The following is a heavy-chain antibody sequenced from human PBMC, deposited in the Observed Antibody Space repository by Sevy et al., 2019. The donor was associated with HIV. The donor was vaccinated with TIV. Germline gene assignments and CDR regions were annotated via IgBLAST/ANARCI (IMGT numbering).Heavy chain of an antibody. Sequence: GGSLRLSCAASGFTFSDHYMEWVRQAPGKGLEWVGRIRNKADSYTTEYAASVKGRFTISRDEPKNSLYLLMNSLKTDDTAVYYCATHAGIAAAGRVFDYWGQGTLVTVSS. CDR1: GFTFSDHY. J-gene: IGHJ4*02. V-gene: IGHV3-72*01. CDR2: IRNKADSYTT. D-gene: IGHD6-13*01. CDR3: ATHAGIAAAGRVFDY.